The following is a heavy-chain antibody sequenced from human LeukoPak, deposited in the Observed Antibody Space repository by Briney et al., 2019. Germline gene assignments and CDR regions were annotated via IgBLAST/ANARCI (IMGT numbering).Heavy chain of an antibody. Sequence: GRSLRLSCAASGFTFSSYGMHWVRQAPGKGLEWVALIWYDGSKKYYADSVKGRFTISRDNSKNTLSLQMNSLRAEDTAVYYCARVAVAGTGHYYYGMDVWGQGTTVTVSS. CDR1: GFTFSSYG. D-gene: IGHD6-19*01. J-gene: IGHJ6*02. CDR2: IWYDGSKK. V-gene: IGHV3-33*08. CDR3: ARVAVAGTGHYYYGMDV.